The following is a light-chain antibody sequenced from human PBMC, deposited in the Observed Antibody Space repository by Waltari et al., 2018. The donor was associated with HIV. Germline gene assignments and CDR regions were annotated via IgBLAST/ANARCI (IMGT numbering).Light chain of an antibody. CDR2: DDR. J-gene: IGLJ3*02. CDR3: QVWGATNDWV. Sequence: SYVLTQPPSVSVAPNQTATVACIGENIGVRDVHWYRQRSGQAPEVVIHDDRDRAPGIPARSIGSNSRDMATLTIASAEAGDEAVYYCQVWGATNDWVFGGGTKLTVL. V-gene: IGLV3-21*02. CDR1: NIGVRD.